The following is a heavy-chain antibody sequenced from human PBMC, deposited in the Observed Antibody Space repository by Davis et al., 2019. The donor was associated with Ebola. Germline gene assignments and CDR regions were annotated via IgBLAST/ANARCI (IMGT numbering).Heavy chain of an antibody. D-gene: IGHD2-15*01. CDR3: ARGDGDVVVVAATHVSYYYYGMDV. CDR2: INHSGST. Sequence: GSLRLSCAVYGGSFSGYYWSWIRQPPGKGLEWIGEINHSGSTNYNPSLKSRVTISVDTSKNQFSLKLSSVTAADTAVYYCARGDGDVVVVAATHVSYYYYGMDVWGQGTTVTVSS. V-gene: IGHV4-34*01. J-gene: IGHJ6*02. CDR1: GGSFSGYY.